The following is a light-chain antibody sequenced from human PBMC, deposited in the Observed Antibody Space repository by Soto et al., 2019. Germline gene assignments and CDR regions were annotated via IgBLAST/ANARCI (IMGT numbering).Light chain of an antibody. V-gene: IGKV1-5*03. Sequence: DLQMTQSPSTLSGSVGDRVTITCRASQTISSWLAWYQQKPGKAPKLLIYKASTLKSGVPSRFSGSGSGTEFTLTISSLQSEDFAVYYCQQYNNWPPAWTFGQGTKVDIK. CDR1: QTISSW. CDR2: KAS. J-gene: IGKJ1*01. CDR3: QQYNNWPPAWT.